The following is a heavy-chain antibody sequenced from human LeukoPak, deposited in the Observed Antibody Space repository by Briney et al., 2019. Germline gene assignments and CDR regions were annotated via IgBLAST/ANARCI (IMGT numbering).Heavy chain of an antibody. CDR2: IYPGDSET. J-gene: IGHJ4*02. D-gene: IGHD3-16*01. Sequence: GESLKISCKGSGYSFTSYWIGWARQMPGKGLEWMGIIYPGDSETRYSPSFQGQVTISADKSISTAYLQWSSLKASDTAMYYCARRRGDDYVWGSYGEIDYWGQGTLVTVSS. CDR3: ARRRGDDYVWGSYGEIDY. V-gene: IGHV5-51*01. CDR1: GYSFTSYW.